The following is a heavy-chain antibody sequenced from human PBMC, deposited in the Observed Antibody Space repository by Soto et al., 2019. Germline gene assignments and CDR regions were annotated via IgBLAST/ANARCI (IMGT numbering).Heavy chain of an antibody. D-gene: IGHD1-20*01. CDR1: GFTFSSYG. Sequence: PGGSLRLSCAASGFTFSSYGMHWVRQAPGKGLEWVAVIWYDGSNKYYADSVKGRFTISRDNSKNTLYLQMNSLRAEDAAVYYCARGSSVTGTTTGLDYWGQGTLVTVS. CDR3: ARGSSVTGTTTGLDY. V-gene: IGHV3-33*01. J-gene: IGHJ4*02. CDR2: IWYDGSNK.